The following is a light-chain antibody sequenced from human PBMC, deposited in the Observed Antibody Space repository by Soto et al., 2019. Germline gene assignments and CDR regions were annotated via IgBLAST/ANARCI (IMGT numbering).Light chain of an antibody. CDR1: QSISSY. CDR2: AAS. J-gene: IGKJ2*01. CDR3: QQYSSYSAYT. Sequence: DIQMTQSPSSLSASVGDRVTITCRASQSISSYLNWYQQKPGKAPKLLIYAASSLQSGVPSRFSGSGSGTEFTLTISSLQPDDFATYYCQQYSSYSAYTFGQGTKVDIK. V-gene: IGKV1-39*01.